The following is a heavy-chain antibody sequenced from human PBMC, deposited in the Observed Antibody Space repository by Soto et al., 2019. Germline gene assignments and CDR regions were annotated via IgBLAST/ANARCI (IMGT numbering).Heavy chain of an antibody. CDR3: ARGVTMVRGVIPTPYFDY. D-gene: IGHD3-10*01. CDR2: IYYSGST. CDR1: GGSISSGGYY. J-gene: IGHJ4*02. V-gene: IGHV4-31*03. Sequence: QVQLQESGPGLVKPSQTLSLTCTVSGGSISSGGYYWSWIRQHPGKGLEWVGYIYYSGSTYYNPSLKGRVTIAVDTSTNQFSLKLSSVTAADTAVYYCARGVTMVRGVIPTPYFDYWGQGTLVTVSS.